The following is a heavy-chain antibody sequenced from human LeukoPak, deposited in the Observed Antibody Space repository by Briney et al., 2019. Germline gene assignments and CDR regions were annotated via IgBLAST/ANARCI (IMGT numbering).Heavy chain of an antibody. Sequence: SETLSLTCTVSGGSISSSSYYWGWIRQPPGKGLEWIGSIYYSGSTYYNPSLKSRVTISVDTSKNQFSLKLSSVTAADTAVYYCAGDYGDYVGDNWFDPWGQGTLVTVSS. J-gene: IGHJ5*02. V-gene: IGHV4-39*07. CDR3: AGDYGDYVGDNWFDP. D-gene: IGHD4-17*01. CDR1: GGSISSSSYY. CDR2: IYYSGST.